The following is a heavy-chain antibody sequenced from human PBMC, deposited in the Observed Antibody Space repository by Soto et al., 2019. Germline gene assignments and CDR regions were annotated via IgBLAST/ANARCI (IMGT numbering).Heavy chain of an antibody. D-gene: IGHD3-10*01. CDR2: INPSGCST. Sequence: AAVKGSWKGTGYSFPRYYMDWVRQAHGQGLEWMGIINPSGCSTTNAQKVQGRVTMTRDTSTSTVYMELSSLRSEDTAVYYCSGAMVPTYSFDYWGQGTLVTVYS. CDR3: SGAMVPTYSFDY. V-gene: IGHV1-46*01. J-gene: IGHJ4*02. CDR1: GYSFPRYY.